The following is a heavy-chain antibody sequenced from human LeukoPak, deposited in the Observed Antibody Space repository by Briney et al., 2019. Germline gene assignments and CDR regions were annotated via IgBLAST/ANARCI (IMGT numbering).Heavy chain of an antibody. CDR1: GFTFSSYA. CDR3: ARGPSGYYYGMDV. Sequence: GGSLRLSCAASGFTFSSYAMSWVRQAPGKGLEWVSGISVSGGSTYYADSVKGRFTVSRDNSKNTVYLQMNSLRAGDTAVYYCARGPSGYYYGMDVWGQGTTVTVSS. D-gene: IGHD3-10*01. V-gene: IGHV3-23*01. J-gene: IGHJ6*02. CDR2: ISVSGGST.